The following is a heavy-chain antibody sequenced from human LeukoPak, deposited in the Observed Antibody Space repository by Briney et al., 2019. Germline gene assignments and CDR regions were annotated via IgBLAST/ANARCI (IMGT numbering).Heavy chain of an antibody. CDR3: ARDGPAQMVDLDY. V-gene: IGHV1-2*02. CDR2: IHPNNGDT. J-gene: IGHJ4*02. CDR1: GYTFSGTGWY. Sequence: DSVKVSCKASGYTFSGTGWYLYWLRQAPGQGLECMGWIHPNNGDTAYAQKFEGRVAMTRDTSISTVYMELRRLRPDDTAVYFCARDGPAQMVDLDYWGQGILVTVSS. D-gene: IGHD3-10*01.